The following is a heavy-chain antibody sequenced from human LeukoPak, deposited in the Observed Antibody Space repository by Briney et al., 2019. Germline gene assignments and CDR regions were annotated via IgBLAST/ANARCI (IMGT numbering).Heavy chain of an antibody. V-gene: IGHV3-20*04. CDR3: ARDEVYDSSGYYDY. D-gene: IGHD3-22*01. Sequence: GGSLRLSCAASGFTFDDYGMSWVRQAPGKGLEWVSGINWNGGSTGYADSVKGRFTISRDNAKNSLYLQMNSLRAEDTALYYCARDEVYDSSGYYDYWGQGTLVTVSS. CDR2: INWNGGST. J-gene: IGHJ4*02. CDR1: GFTFDDYG.